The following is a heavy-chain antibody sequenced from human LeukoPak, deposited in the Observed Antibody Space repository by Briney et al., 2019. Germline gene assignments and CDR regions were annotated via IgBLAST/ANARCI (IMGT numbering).Heavy chain of an antibody. V-gene: IGHV4-31*03. D-gene: IGHD6-13*01. Sequence: PSQTLSLTCTVSGGSISSGGYYWSWIRQHPGKGLEWIGYIYYSGSTYYNPSLKSRVTISVDTFKNQFSLKLSSVTAADTAVYYCARAYSSSWYFDYWGQGTLVTVSS. CDR1: GGSISSGGYY. CDR3: ARAYSSSWYFDY. CDR2: IYYSGST. J-gene: IGHJ4*02.